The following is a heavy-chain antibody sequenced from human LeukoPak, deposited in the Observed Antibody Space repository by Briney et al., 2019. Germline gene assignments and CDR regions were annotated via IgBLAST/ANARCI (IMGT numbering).Heavy chain of an antibody. V-gene: IGHV1-69*06. Sequence: SVKVSCKASGGTFSSYAISWVRQAPGQGLEWMGGIIPIFGTANYAQKFQGRVTITADKSTSTAYMELSRLRSDDTAVYYCARDNGWRSWFDPWGQGTLVTVSS. CDR1: GGTFSSYA. D-gene: IGHD2-8*01. CDR3: ARDNGWRSWFDP. J-gene: IGHJ5*02. CDR2: IIPIFGTA.